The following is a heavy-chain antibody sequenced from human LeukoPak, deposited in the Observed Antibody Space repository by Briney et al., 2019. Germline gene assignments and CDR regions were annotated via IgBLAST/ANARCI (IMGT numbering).Heavy chain of an antibody. J-gene: IGHJ5*02. CDR3: ARDRRITGTAGGWFDP. Sequence: SVKVSCEASGGTFSSYAISWVRQAPGQGLEWMGGIIPIFGTANYAQKSQGRVTITADKSTSTAYMELSSLRSEDTAVYYCARDRRITGTAGGWFDPWGQGTLVTVSS. D-gene: IGHD1-20*01. CDR2: IIPIFGTA. V-gene: IGHV1-69*06. CDR1: GGTFSSYA.